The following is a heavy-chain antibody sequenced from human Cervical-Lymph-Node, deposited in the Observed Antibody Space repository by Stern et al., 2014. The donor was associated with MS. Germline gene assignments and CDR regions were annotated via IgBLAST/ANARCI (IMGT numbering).Heavy chain of an antibody. D-gene: IGHD6-19*01. V-gene: IGHV3-23*04. CDR3: AKEGILVASFDY. Sequence: EVQLVESGGSLVQPGGSLRLSCEASGFTFSSYAMSWVRQAPGKGLAWVSAISGSGDSTYYADSVKGRFTISRDNSKNTLYLQMNSLRADDTAVYYCAKEGILVASFDYWGQGTLVTVSS. CDR2: ISGSGDST. J-gene: IGHJ4*02. CDR1: GFTFSSYA.